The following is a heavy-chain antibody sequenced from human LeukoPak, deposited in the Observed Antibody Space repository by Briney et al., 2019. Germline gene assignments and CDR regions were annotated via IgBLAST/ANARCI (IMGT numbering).Heavy chain of an antibody. Sequence: SETLSLTCAVYGGSFSGYYWSWIRQPPGKGLEWIGEINHSGGTNYNPSLKSRVTISVDTSKNQFSLKLSSVTAADTAVYYCADEDYDFWSGYSHYWGQGTLVTVSS. V-gene: IGHV4-34*01. D-gene: IGHD3-3*01. J-gene: IGHJ4*02. CDR2: INHSGGT. CDR1: GGSFSGYY. CDR3: ADEDYDFWSGYSHY.